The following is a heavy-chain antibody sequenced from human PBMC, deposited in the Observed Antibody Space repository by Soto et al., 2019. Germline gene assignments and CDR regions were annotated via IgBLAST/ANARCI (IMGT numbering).Heavy chain of an antibody. CDR2: IYYSGST. D-gene: IGHD3-10*01. J-gene: IGHJ5*02. Sequence: SETLSLTCTVSGGSISSGGYYWSWIRQHPGKGLEWIGYIYYSGSTYYNPSLKSRVTISVDTSKNQFSLKLSSVTAADTAVYYCARVLLWFGELSEGWFDPWGQGTLVTVSS. V-gene: IGHV4-31*03. CDR3: ARVLLWFGELSEGWFDP. CDR1: GGSISSGGYY.